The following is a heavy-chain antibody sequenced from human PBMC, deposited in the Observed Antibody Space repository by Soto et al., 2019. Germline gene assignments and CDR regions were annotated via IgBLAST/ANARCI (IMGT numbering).Heavy chain of an antibody. V-gene: IGHV6-1*01. CDR1: GDSVSSNSAA. CDR2: AYYRSQWYH. J-gene: IGHJ6*02. Sequence: QVQLQQSGPGLVKPSQTLSLTCAISGDSVSSNSAAWIWIRQSPSRGLEWLGRAYYRSQWYHDSAASVRSRITVNPDTSMNQLSLNPSSGTSEAMAVYFCTKQKGDSRTYGGMDVRGQGTTVIVSS. CDR3: TKQKGDSRTYGGMDV. D-gene: IGHD2-21*02.